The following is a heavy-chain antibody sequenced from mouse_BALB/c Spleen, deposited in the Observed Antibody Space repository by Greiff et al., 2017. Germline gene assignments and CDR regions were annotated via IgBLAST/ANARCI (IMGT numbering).Heavy chain of an antibody. CDR2: IDPANGNT. CDR1: GFNIKDTY. J-gene: IGHJ1*01. Sequence: EVKLVESGAELVKPGASVKLSCTASGFNIKDTYMHWVKQRPEQGLEWIGRIDPANGNTIYDPKFQGKASITADTSSNTAYLQLSSLTSEDTAVYYCPATPDVWGAGTTVTVSS. V-gene: IGHV14-3*02. CDR3: PATPDV. D-gene: IGHD6-1*01.